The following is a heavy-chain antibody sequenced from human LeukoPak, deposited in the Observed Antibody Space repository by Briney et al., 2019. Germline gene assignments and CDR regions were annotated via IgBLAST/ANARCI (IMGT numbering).Heavy chain of an antibody. CDR2: IKQDGSEK. CDR1: GFTFSSYW. J-gene: IGHJ3*02. V-gene: IGHV3-7*01. Sequence: GGSLRLSCAASGFTFSSYWMSWVRQAPGKGLEWVANIKQDGSEKYYVDSVKGRFTISRDNAKNSLYLQMNSLRAEDTAVYYCAREGGAALYAFDIWGQGTMVTVSS. CDR3: AREGGAALYAFDI. D-gene: IGHD3-10*01.